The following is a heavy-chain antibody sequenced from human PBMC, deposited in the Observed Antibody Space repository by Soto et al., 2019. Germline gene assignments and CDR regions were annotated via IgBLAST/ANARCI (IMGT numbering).Heavy chain of an antibody. V-gene: IGHV5-10-1*01. D-gene: IGHD6-13*01. J-gene: IGHJ3*02. Sequence: LKISCKGSGYSFTSYWISWVRQMPGKGLEWMGRIDPSDSYTNYSPSFQGHVTISADKSISTAYLQWGSLKASDTAMYYCARHGIAAAGPDAFDIWGQGTMVTV. CDR2: IDPSDSYT. CDR1: GYSFTSYW. CDR3: ARHGIAAAGPDAFDI.